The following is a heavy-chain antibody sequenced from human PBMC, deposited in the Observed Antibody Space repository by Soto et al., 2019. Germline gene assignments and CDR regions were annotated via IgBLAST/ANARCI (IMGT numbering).Heavy chain of an antibody. V-gene: IGHV5-51*01. J-gene: IGHJ6*02. Sequence: GETLKISCKGSGYSFTSYWIGWVRQMPGKGLEWMGIIYPGDSDTRYSPSFQGQVTISADKSISTAYLQWSSLKASDTAMYYCARHGDYYDSSGYYYDYYYYGMDVWGQGTTVTVSS. CDR3: ARHGDYYDSSGYYYDYYYYGMDV. CDR1: GYSFTSYW. D-gene: IGHD3-22*01. CDR2: IYPGDSDT.